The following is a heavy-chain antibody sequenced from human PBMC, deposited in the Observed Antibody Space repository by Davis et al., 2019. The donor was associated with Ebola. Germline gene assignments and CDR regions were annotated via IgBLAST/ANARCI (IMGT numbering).Heavy chain of an antibody. CDR1: GFRFSTYT. CDR2: IYSGGST. Sequence: GGSLRFSCVASGFRFSTYTMNWVRQAPGKGLEWVSVIYSGGSTYYADSVKGRFTISRDNSKNTLYLQMSSLRAEDTAVYYCVKSSDYWGQGTLVTVSS. CDR3: VKSSDY. V-gene: IGHV3-66*02. J-gene: IGHJ4*02.